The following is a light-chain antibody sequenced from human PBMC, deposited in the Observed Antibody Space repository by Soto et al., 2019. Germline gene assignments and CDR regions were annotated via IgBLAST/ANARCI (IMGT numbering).Light chain of an antibody. CDR2: GAS. Sequence: AIQLTQSPSSLSASVGDRVTITCRASQDISSTLVWYQQKPGKAPKLLIYGASNLESGVPSRFSGDGSGTDFTLTIKNLQSEDFATYHCQQFKNYPRTFGQGTQLEIK. V-gene: IGKV1D-13*01. J-gene: IGKJ2*01. CDR3: QQFKNYPRT. CDR1: QDISST.